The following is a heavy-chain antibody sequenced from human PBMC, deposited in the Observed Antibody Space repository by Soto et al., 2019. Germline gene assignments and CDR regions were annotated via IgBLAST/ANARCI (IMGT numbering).Heavy chain of an antibody. J-gene: IGHJ5*02. Sequence: EVHLLESGEGLVQPGGSLRLACAASGFTFNSYPITWVRQAPRKELEWVSGINGSGGITYYADSLKGRFTISRDNSKITLYLQMNSLRAEDTAVYYCAKDTRYGDYVRWFDPWGQGTLVTVSS. V-gene: IGHV3-23*01. D-gene: IGHD4-17*01. CDR3: AKDTRYGDYVRWFDP. CDR2: INGSGGIT. CDR1: GFTFNSYP.